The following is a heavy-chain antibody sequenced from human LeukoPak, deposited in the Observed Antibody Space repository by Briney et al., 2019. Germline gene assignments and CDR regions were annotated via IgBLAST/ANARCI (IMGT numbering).Heavy chain of an antibody. Sequence: GRSLRLSCAASGFTFSSYGMHWVRQAPGKGLEWVAVIWYDGSNKYYADSVKGRFTISRDNSKNSLYLQMNSLRAEDTAVYYCARDGRMAFDIWGQGTMVTVSS. CDR3: ARDGRMAFDI. J-gene: IGHJ3*02. CDR2: IWYDGSNK. CDR1: GFTFSSYG. V-gene: IGHV3-33*01.